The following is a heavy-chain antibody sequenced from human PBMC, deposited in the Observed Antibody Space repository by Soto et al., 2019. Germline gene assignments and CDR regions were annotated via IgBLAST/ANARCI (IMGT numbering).Heavy chain of an antibody. CDR3: APYFSGYYCVSGSSCAFDI. J-gene: IGHJ3*02. V-gene: IGHV2-5*01. CDR1: GFSLSSRGVG. CDR2: IMWNDDH. D-gene: IGHD3-10*01. Sequence: GSGPTLVNPTQTLTLTCTFSGFSLSSRGVGVGWVRQPPRKALEWLAPIMWNDDHHYSPSLKSRLTITKDTSKNQVVRTMTNMDPVDTSTFYCAPYFSGYYCVSGSSCAFDIWGQGTRVTVSS.